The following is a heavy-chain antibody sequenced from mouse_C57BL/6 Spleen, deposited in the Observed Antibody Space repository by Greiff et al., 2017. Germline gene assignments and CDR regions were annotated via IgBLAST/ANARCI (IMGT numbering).Heavy chain of an antibody. CDR1: GYTFTSYG. J-gene: IGHJ4*01. CDR3: ARALEIYYGSSYGAMDY. V-gene: IGHV1-81*01. Sequence: QVQLQQSGAELARPGASVKLSCKASGYTFTSYGISWVKQRTGQGLEWIGEIYPRSGNTYYNEKFKGKATLTADKSSSTAYMELRSLTSEDSAVYFCARALEIYYGSSYGAMDYWGQGTSVTVSS. CDR2: IYPRSGNT. D-gene: IGHD1-1*01.